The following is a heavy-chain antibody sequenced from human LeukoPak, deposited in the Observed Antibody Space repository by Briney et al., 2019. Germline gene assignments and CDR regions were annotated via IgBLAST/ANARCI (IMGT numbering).Heavy chain of an antibody. D-gene: IGHD3-22*01. J-gene: IGHJ4*02. CDR1: GFTFSSYS. V-gene: IGHV3-23*01. CDR3: ASSGYYYDGADY. Sequence: GSLRLSCAASGFTFSSYSMSWVRQAPGKGLEWVSAISGSGGSTYYADSVKGRFTISRDNSKNTLYLQMNSLRAEDTAVYYCASSGYYYDGADYWGQGTLVTVSS. CDR2: ISGSGGST.